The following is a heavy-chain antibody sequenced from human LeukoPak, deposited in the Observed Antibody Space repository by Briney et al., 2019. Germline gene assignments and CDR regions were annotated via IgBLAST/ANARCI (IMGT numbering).Heavy chain of an antibody. CDR2: INPSGDST. V-gene: IGHV1-46*01. Sequence: GASVKVSCKASGSGYTFTSYYIHCVRQAPGQGLEWMGMINPSGDSTNYAQKFHGRVIMTTDTSTSTVYMELSRLDFEDTAVYFCAIQYSSGFSNFDYWGQGTLVTVSS. J-gene: IGHJ4*02. CDR1: GSGYTFTSYY. CDR3: AIQYSSGFSNFDY. D-gene: IGHD6-19*01.